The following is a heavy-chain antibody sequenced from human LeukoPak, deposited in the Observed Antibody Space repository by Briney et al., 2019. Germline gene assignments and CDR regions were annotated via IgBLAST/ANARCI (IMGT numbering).Heavy chain of an antibody. CDR2: IYYSGST. CDR3: ASSGWREIDY. CDR1: GGSISSSSYY. V-gene: IGHV4-39*01. Sequence: SETLSLTCTVSGGSISSSSYYWGWIRQPPGKGLEWIGSIYYSGSTHYNPSLKSRVTISVDTSKNQFSLKLSSVTAADTAVYYCASSGWREIDYWGQGTLVTVSS. J-gene: IGHJ4*02. D-gene: IGHD6-19*01.